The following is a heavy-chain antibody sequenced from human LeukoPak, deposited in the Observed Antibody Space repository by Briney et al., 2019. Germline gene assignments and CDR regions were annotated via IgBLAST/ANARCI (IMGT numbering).Heavy chain of an antibody. Sequence: GGSLRLSCAASGFTFSTYWMHWVRQAPGKGLVWVSRINGDESSTNYADFVKGRFTISRDNAKNTVFLQMNSLTADDTAVYYCARDADGPGALIDYWGQGALVTVSS. CDR1: GFTFSTYW. CDR3: ARDADGPGALIDY. CDR2: INGDESST. D-gene: IGHD4-17*01. J-gene: IGHJ4*02. V-gene: IGHV3-74*01.